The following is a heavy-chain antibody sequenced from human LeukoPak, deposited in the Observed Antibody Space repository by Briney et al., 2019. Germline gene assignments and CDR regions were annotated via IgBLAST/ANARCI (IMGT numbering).Heavy chain of an antibody. J-gene: IGHJ5*02. V-gene: IGHV1-24*01. Sequence: ASVKVSCKVPGYTLTELSMHWVRQAPGKGLEWMGGFDPEDGETIYAQKFQGRVTMTEDTSTDTAYMELSSLRSEDTAVYYCATDIDCYYGSGRKAFDPWGQGTLVTVSS. D-gene: IGHD3-10*01. CDR3: ATDIDCYYGSGRKAFDP. CDR1: GYTLTELS. CDR2: FDPEDGET.